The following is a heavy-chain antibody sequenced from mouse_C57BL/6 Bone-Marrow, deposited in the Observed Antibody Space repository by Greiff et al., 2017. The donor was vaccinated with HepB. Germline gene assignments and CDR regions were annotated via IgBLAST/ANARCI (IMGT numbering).Heavy chain of an antibody. CDR3: AKNPYDGYYFYAMDY. CDR2: IWRGGST. V-gene: IGHV2-5*01. Sequence: QVQLQQSGSGLVQPSQSLSITCTVSGFSLTSYGVHWVRQSPGKGLEWLGVIWRGGSTDYNAAFMSRLSITKDNSKSQVFFKMNSLQADDTAIYYGAKNPYDGYYFYAMDYWGQGTSVTVSS. CDR1: GFSLTSYG. J-gene: IGHJ4*01. D-gene: IGHD2-3*01.